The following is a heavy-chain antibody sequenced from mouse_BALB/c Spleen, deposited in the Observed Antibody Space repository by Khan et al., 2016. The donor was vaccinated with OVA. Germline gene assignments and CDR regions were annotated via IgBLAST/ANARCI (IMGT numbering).Heavy chain of an antibody. J-gene: IGHJ4*01. CDR1: GYTFTDYD. V-gene: IGHV1-77*01. D-gene: IGHD2-1*01. Sequence: QVQLKQSGPELVKPGASVKMSSKTSGYTFTDYDIRWVKQRTGQGLEWIGAIYPGSGSTYYNEKFKGKATLTADKSSNTAYMQLSSLTSEDSAVYFCAKIFYGNSYAMDYWGQGTAVTVSS. CDR3: AKIFYGNSYAMDY. CDR2: IYPGSGST.